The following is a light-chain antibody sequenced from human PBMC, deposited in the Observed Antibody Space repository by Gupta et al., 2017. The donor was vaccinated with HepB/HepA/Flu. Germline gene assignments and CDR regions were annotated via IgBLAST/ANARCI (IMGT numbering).Light chain of an antibody. V-gene: IGLV1-40*01. CDR2: GTN. J-gene: IGLJ1*01. Sequence: VLMQPPSVSGAPGQRVTISCLRARSTIGRGYDVHWYQQLPRRAPKLLIYGTNNRPSGVPDRFSASKSGTSASLVITGLQSDDEADYFCQSYDVTLSSLYVFGTGTTVTVL. CDR3: QSYDVTLSSLYV. CDR1: RSTIGRGYD.